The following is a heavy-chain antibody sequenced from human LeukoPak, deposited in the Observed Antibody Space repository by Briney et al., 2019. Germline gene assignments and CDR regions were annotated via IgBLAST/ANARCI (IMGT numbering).Heavy chain of an antibody. Sequence: GGSLRLSCAASGFTFSSYPMNWVRQAPGKGLEWVSSASSSSSYIYYADSVKGRFTISRDNAKNSLYLQMNSLRAEDTAVYYCARDHEWLPQYYFDYWGQGTLVTVSS. V-gene: IGHV3-21*01. D-gene: IGHD5-12*01. CDR3: ARDHEWLPQYYFDY. CDR2: ASSSSSYI. CDR1: GFTFSSYP. J-gene: IGHJ4*02.